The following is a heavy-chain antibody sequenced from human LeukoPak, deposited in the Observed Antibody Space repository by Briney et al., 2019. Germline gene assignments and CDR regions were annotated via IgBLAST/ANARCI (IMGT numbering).Heavy chain of an antibody. V-gene: IGHV3-30*02. CDR2: IRSDGSKE. CDR3: ANRETGYYFDY. CDR1: GFTFNRFG. J-gene: IGHJ4*02. Sequence: PGGSLRLSCAASGFTFNRFGMHWVRQAPGKGLEWVASIRSDGSKEYYADSVKGRFTISRDNSKNTLYLQMNSLRAEDTAVYYCANRETGYYFDYWGQGTLVTVSS. D-gene: IGHD1-14*01.